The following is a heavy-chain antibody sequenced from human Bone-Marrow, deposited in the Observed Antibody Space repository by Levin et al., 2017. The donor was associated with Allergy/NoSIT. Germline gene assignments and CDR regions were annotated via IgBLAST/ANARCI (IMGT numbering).Heavy chain of an antibody. Sequence: HSQTLSLTCAVSGGSISSSNWWSWVRQPPGKGLEWIGEIYHSGSTNYNPSLKSRVTISVDKSKNQFSLKLSSVTAADTAVYYCARAGLGSGSYYLNFDYWGQGTLVTVSS. CDR2: IYHSGST. CDR1: GGSISSSNW. D-gene: IGHD3-10*01. CDR3: ARAGLGSGSYYLNFDY. V-gene: IGHV4-4*02. J-gene: IGHJ4*02.